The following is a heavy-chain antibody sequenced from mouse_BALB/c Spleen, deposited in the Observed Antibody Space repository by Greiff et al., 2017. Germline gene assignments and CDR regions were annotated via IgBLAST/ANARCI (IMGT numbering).Heavy chain of an antibody. CDR3: ARHYDYDRGSFAY. J-gene: IGHJ3*01. CDR2: IWGDGST. V-gene: IGHV2-6-7*01. Sequence: VQGVESGPGLVAPSQSLSITCTVSGFSLTGYGVNWVRQPPGKGLEWLGMIWGDGSTDYNSALKSRLSISKDNSKSQVFLKMNSLQTDDTARYYCARHYDYDRGSFAYWGQGTLVTVSA. D-gene: IGHD2-4*01. CDR1: GFSLTGYG.